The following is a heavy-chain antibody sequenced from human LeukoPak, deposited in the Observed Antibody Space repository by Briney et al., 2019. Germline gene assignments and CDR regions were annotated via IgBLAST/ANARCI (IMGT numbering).Heavy chain of an antibody. CDR3: ARDLGKGGNSDY. CDR2: INPNSGGT. J-gene: IGHJ4*02. CDR1: GYTFTGYY. V-gene: IGHV1-2*02. Sequence: ASVKVSCKASGYTFTGYYMHWVRQAPGQGLEWMGWINPNSGGTNYAQKFQGRVTMTRDTSISTAYMELNRLRSDDTAVYYCARDLGKGGNSDYWGQGNPVTVSS. D-gene: IGHD1-1*01.